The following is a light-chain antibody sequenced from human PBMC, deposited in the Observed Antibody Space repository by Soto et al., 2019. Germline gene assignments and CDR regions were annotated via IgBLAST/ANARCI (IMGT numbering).Light chain of an antibody. Sequence: QSVLTQPPSVSGTPGQRVTISCSGSNSNIGSNNVNWYQQLPGTAPKLLICVNDQRPSGVPDRFSGSKSGNSASLTISGLQSEDEAEYYCAAWDDRPNVFYVFGTGTKLTVL. CDR1: NSNIGSNN. J-gene: IGLJ1*01. V-gene: IGLV1-44*01. CDR2: VND. CDR3: AAWDDRPNVFYV.